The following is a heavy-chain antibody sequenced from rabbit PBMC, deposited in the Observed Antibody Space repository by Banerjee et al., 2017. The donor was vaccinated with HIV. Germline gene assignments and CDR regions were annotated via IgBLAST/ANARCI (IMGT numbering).Heavy chain of an antibody. V-gene: IGHV1S40*01. J-gene: IGHJ6*01. D-gene: IGHD1-1*01. CDR3: ARDTSSSFSSYGMDL. Sequence: QSLEESGGGLVKPGGTLTLTCTASGVSFSISSYMCWVRQAPGKGLEWIACIDAGSSGFTYFATWAKGWFAISKTSSTTVTLQMTRLTAADTATYFCARDTSSSFSSYGMDLWGQGTLVTVS. CDR2: IDAGSSGFT. CDR1: GVSFSISSY.